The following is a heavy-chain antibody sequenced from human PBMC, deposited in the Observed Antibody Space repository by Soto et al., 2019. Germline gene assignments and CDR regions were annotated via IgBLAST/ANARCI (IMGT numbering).Heavy chain of an antibody. CDR2: ISGSGNYT. CDR1: GFTFSTYS. D-gene: IGHD4-4*01. J-gene: IGHJ4*02. V-gene: IGHV3-21*01. Sequence: PGGSLRLSCAASGFTFSTYSMNWVRQAPGKGLEWVSSISGSGNYTHYADFLRCRFTISRDNAKTSLYLKMNSLRAEDTAVYYCAREGINNYNEYYFDSWGQGTVVTVSS. CDR3: AREGINNYNEYYFDS.